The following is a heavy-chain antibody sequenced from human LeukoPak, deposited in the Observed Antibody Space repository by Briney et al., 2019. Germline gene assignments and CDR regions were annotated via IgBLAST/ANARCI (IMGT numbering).Heavy chain of an antibody. CDR2: IYYSGST. J-gene: IGHJ4*02. V-gene: IGHV4-59*01. CDR1: GGSISSYY. D-gene: IGHD1-26*01. CDR3: ASSRGSYYWGAEPADY. Sequence: SETLSLTCTVSGGSISSYYWSWIRQPPGKGLEWIGYIYYSGSTNYNPSLKSRVTISVDTSKNQFSLKLSSATAADTAVYYCASSRGSYYWGAEPADYWGQGTLVTVSS.